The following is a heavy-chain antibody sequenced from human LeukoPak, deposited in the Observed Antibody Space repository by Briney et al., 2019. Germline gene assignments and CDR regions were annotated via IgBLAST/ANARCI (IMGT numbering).Heavy chain of an antibody. D-gene: IGHD6-19*01. V-gene: IGHV1-46*01. CDR3: ARDAPVAGTFLDY. J-gene: IGHJ4*02. CDR1: GYTFTSYY. CDR2: INPTGGST. Sequence: ASVKVSCKASGYTFTSYYMHWVRQAPGQGLEWMGLINPTGGSTGYAQKFQGRVTMTRDMSTSTDYMELRSLRSDDTAVYYCARDAPVAGTFLDYWGQGTLVTVSS.